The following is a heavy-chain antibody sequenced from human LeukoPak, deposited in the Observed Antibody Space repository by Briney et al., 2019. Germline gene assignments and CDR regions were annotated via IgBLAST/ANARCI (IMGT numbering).Heavy chain of an antibody. Sequence: SETLSLTCTVSGGSISSYYWSWIRQPPGKGLEWIGYIYYSGNTHYNPSLKSRVSMSVDTSKNQFSLKLSSVTAADTAVYYCARDWEGYCSRTSCYGPALDIWGQGTMVTVSS. CDR2: IYYSGNT. J-gene: IGHJ3*02. CDR1: GGSISSYY. CDR3: ARDWEGYCSRTSCYGPALDI. D-gene: IGHD2-2*01. V-gene: IGHV4-59*12.